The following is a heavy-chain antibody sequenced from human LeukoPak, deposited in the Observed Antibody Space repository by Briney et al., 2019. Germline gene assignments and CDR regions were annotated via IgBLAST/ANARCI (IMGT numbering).Heavy chain of an antibody. Sequence: GGSLRLSCAASGFTVSSNYMSWVRQAPGKGLEWVSVIYSGGSTYYADSVKGRFTISRDNSKNTLYLQMNSLRAEDTAVYYCAKTTDYYGSGSSMEIDYWGQGTLVTVSS. J-gene: IGHJ4*02. D-gene: IGHD3-10*01. CDR3: AKTTDYYGSGSSMEIDY. CDR1: GFTVSSNY. V-gene: IGHV3-53*05. CDR2: IYSGGST.